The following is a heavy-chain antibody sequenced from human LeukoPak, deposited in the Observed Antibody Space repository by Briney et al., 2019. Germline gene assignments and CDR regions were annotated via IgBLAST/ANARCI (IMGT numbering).Heavy chain of an antibody. CDR2: ISVDESKK. D-gene: IGHD6-19*01. Sequence: GGSLRLSCAASGFTFSSYAMHWVRQAPGKGLEWVTVISVDESKKFYADFVKGRFTISRDNSKNTVYLQVNSLRAEDTAMYYCARDGGIGWVDFDHWGQGTLSPSPQ. CDR3: ARDGGIGWVDFDH. V-gene: IGHV3-30*14. CDR1: GFTFSSYA. J-gene: IGHJ4*02.